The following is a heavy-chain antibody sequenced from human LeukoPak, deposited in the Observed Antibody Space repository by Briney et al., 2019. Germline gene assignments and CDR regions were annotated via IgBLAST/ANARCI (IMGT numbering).Heavy chain of an antibody. CDR2: IKSKTDGGTT. Sequence: PGGSLRLSCAASGFTFSNAWMSWVRQAPGKGLEWVGRIKSKTDGGTTDYAAPVKGRFTISRDDSKNTLYLQMNSLKTEDTAVYYCTTDPRITMVRGVIGDFDYWGQGTLVTVSS. V-gene: IGHV3-15*01. D-gene: IGHD3-10*01. CDR3: TTDPRITMVRGVIGDFDY. J-gene: IGHJ4*02. CDR1: GFTFSNAW.